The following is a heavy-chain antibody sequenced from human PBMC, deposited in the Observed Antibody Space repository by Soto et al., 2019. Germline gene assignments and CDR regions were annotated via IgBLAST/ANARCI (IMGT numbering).Heavy chain of an antibody. D-gene: IGHD3-16*02. CDR3: AKGGASVYVLEKNRYSWGVGP. J-gene: IGHJ6*01. CDR1: GFTFSNYG. CDR2: IAHDGSIT. V-gene: IGHV3-30*18. Sequence: QVQLVESGGGVVPPGRSLRLSCAASGFTFSNYGMHWVRQAPGKGPEWVAVIAHDGSITSYADSVKGRFTVSRDNAKNVVFLLMNSLSTEDTALYHCAKGGASVYVLEKNRYSWGVGPWWQGTKVSVSS.